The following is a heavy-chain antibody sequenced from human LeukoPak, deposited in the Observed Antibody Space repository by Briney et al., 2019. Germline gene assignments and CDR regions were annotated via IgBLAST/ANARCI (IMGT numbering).Heavy chain of an antibody. CDR3: AGETAAGYSPLYRYYYYGMDV. D-gene: IGHD5-12*01. CDR1: GGSISSYY. V-gene: IGHV4-59*01. Sequence: SETLSLTCTVSGGSISSYYWSWIRQPPGKGLEWIGYIYYSGSTNYNPSLKSRVTISVDTSKNQFSLKLSSVTAADTAVYYCAGETAAGYSPLYRYYYYGMDVWGQGTTVTVSS. CDR2: IYYSGST. J-gene: IGHJ6*02.